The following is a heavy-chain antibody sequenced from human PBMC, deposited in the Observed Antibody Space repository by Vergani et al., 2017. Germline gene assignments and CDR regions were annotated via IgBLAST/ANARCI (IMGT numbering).Heavy chain of an antibody. CDR2: IIPILGIA. Sequence: QVQLVQSGAEVKKPGSSVKVSCKASGGTFSSYTISWVRQAPGQGLEWMGRIIPILGIANYAQKFQGRVTITADKSTSTAYMELSSLRSEDTAVYYCARVVGIKDYGSGSYYKTDYYYYYGMDVWGQGTTVTVSS. CDR3: ARVVGIKDYGSGSYYKTDYYYYYGMDV. J-gene: IGHJ6*02. D-gene: IGHD3-10*01. V-gene: IGHV1-69*02. CDR1: GGTFSSYT.